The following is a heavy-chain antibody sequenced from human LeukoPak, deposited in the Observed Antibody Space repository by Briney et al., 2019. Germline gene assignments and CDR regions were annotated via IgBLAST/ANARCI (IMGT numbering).Heavy chain of an antibody. CDR2: ISGSGDST. V-gene: IGHV3-23*01. Sequence: GGSLILSCAASGFTFSNYAMSWVRQAPGKGLEWVSAISGSGDSTNYADSVKGLFTISRNNSKNTLYLQMNSLRAEDTALYYCAKDHGAWGQGTLVTVSS. J-gene: IGHJ5*02. CDR1: GFTFSNYA. CDR3: AKDHGA. D-gene: IGHD3-16*01.